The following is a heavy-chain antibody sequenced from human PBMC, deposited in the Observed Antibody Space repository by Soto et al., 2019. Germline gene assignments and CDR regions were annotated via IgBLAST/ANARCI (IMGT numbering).Heavy chain of an antibody. CDR1: GDGVSSKSAT. D-gene: IGHD6-13*01. Sequence: SKTLSLACAIFGDGVSSKSATWNWIRQSPSRGLEWLGRTYYRSKWYNDYAVSVKSRITINPDTSKNQFSLQLNSVTPEDTAVYYCARDRAGAAAVGDLDYWRQGTLVTVSS. J-gene: IGHJ4*02. CDR3: ARDRAGAAAVGDLDY. V-gene: IGHV6-1*01. CDR2: TYYRSKWYN.